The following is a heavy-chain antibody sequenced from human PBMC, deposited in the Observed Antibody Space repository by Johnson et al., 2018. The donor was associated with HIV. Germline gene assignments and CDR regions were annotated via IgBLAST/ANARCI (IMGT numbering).Heavy chain of an antibody. J-gene: IGHJ3*02. D-gene: IGHD1-26*01. CDR3: ARDLIGWELRGAFDI. CDR1: GFTFDDYD. CDR2: INWSGDST. V-gene: IGHV3-20*04. Sequence: VQLVESGGGVVRPGGSLRLSCAASGFTFDDYDMSWVRQAQGKGLEWVSGINWSGDSTGFADSVKGRVTISRDNAKNSLYLQMNSLRAEDTALYYCARDLIGWELRGAFDIWGQGTMVTVSS.